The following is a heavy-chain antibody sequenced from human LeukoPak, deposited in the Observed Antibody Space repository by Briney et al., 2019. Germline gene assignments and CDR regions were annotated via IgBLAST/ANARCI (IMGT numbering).Heavy chain of an antibody. J-gene: IGHJ4*02. D-gene: IGHD3-3*01. CDR1: GFTISDYW. Sequence: TGGSLRLSSAASGFTISDYWMHWVRQAPGKGLVWVSRINLDGSRIDYAGSVKGRFTISRDKVKNTLYLQMSGLRDEDTAFYYCAKDFSGATDYWGQGTLVTVSS. CDR3: AKDFSGATDY. CDR2: INLDGSRI. V-gene: IGHV3-74*01.